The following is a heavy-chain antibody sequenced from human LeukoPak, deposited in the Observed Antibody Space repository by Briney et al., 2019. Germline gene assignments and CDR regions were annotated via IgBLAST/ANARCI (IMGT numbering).Heavy chain of an antibody. CDR2: ISSSSSYI. V-gene: IGHV3-21*01. J-gene: IGHJ6*02. Sequence: PGGSLRLSCAASGFTFSSYSMNWVRQAPGKGLEWVSSISSSSSYIYYADSAKGRFTISRDNAKNSLYLQMNSLRAEDTAVYYCAREGGYYDILTGYLYYYYGMDVWGQGTTVTVSS. CDR3: AREGGYYDILTGYLYYYYGMDV. CDR1: GFTFSSYS. D-gene: IGHD3-9*01.